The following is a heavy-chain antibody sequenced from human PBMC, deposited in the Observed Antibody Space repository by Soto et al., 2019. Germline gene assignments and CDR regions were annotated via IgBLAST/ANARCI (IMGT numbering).Heavy chain of an antibody. CDR1: GYTFTSYY. D-gene: IGHD5-18*01. J-gene: IGHJ4*02. CDR3: ARDSGTAMVHSNFDY. Sequence: QVQLVQSGAEVKKPGASVKVSCKASGYTFTSYYMHWVRQAPGQGLEWMGIINPSGGSTSYAQKFQGRVTMXTDESXXTVYMELSSLRSEDTAVYYCARDSGTAMVHSNFDYWGQGTLVTVSS. V-gene: IGHV1-46*01. CDR2: INPSGGST.